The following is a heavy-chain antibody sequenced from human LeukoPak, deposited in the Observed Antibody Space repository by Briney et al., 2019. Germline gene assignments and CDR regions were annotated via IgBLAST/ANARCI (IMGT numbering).Heavy chain of an antibody. Sequence: GGSLRLSCAASGFTLSNHWMTRVRQVPGRGPEWVVNVNRDGSETYYLDSVKGRFTISKDNAKNSLYLQMNSLRAEDTALYHCARNNGMDVWGQGTTVIVSS. CDR3: ARNNGMDV. CDR1: GFTLSNHW. J-gene: IGHJ6*02. V-gene: IGHV3-7*03. CDR2: VNRDGSET.